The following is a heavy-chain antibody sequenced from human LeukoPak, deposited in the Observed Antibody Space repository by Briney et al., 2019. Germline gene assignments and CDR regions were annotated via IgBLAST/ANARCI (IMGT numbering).Heavy chain of an antibody. V-gene: IGHV4-59*01. J-gene: IGHJ4*02. D-gene: IGHD4-17*01. CDR1: GGSISSYY. CDR2: IYYSGST. Sequence: SETLSLTCTVSGGSISSYYWSWIRQPPGKGLEWIGYIYYSGSTNYNPSLKGRVTISVDTSKNQFSLKLSSVTAADTAVYYCARDRVHDYGDYFDYWGQGTLVTVSS. CDR3: ARDRVHDYGDYFDY.